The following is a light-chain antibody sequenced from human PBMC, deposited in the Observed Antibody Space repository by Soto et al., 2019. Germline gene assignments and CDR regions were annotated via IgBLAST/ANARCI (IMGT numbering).Light chain of an antibody. Sequence: QSALTQPRSVSGSPGQSVTISCTGTSSDVGGYNFVSWYQQHPGKSPKLMIYDVSKRPSGVLDRFSGSESGSTASLTISGLQAEDEAYYYCCSYAGSYTLVFGGGTKLTVL. CDR2: DVS. J-gene: IGLJ3*02. V-gene: IGLV2-11*01. CDR1: SSDVGGYNF. CDR3: CSYAGSYTLV.